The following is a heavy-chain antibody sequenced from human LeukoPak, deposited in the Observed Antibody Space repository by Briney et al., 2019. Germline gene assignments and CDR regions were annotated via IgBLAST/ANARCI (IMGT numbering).Heavy chain of an antibody. J-gene: IGHJ4*02. CDR1: GFTFSSYG. CDR3: AKDGPYVGLRDGYFPQAYFDY. Sequence: GGSLRLSCAASGFTFSSYGMHWVRQAPGKGLEWVSFIRYDGSNKYYADSVKGRFTISRDNSKNTLYLQMNSLRAEDTAVYYCAKDGPYVGLRDGYFPQAYFDYWGQGTLVTVSS. V-gene: IGHV3-30*02. D-gene: IGHD5-24*01. CDR2: IRYDGSNK.